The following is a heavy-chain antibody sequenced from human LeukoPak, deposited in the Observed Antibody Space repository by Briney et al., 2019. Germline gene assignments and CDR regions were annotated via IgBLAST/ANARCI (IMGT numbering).Heavy chain of an antibody. Sequence: GSLRLSCAASGFTFSNYAMSWVRQAPGKGLEWVSAISGSGGTTYYAGPVRGRFSISRDNSDNTLFLQMNSLRAEDTAVYYCAKRSVSGYTSGWDWYFDLWGRGTLVTVSS. CDR2: ISGSGGTT. CDR3: AKRSVSGYTSGWDWYFDL. J-gene: IGHJ2*01. V-gene: IGHV3-23*01. D-gene: IGHD6-25*01. CDR1: GFTFSNYA.